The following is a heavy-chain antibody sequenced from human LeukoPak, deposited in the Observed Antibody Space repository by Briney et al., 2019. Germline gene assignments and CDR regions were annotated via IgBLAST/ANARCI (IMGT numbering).Heavy chain of an antibody. CDR2: IKSKADGETI. CDR3: STLTSRGLSDS. CDR1: GFMFSSYA. Sequence: PGGSLRVSCAGSGFMFSSYAMSWVRQAPGKGLEWVGRIKSKADGETIDYAAPVKGRFTFSRDDSKNMLYLQMNSLKSEDTAVYYCSTLTSRGLSDSWGQGTLVTVSS. J-gene: IGHJ4*02. D-gene: IGHD1-20*01. V-gene: IGHV3-15*01.